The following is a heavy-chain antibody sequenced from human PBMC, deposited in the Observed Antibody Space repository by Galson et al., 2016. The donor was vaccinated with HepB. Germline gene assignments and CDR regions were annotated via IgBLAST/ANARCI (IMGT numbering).Heavy chain of an antibody. CDR3: ARASGPLTYYYDSSGYEDY. D-gene: IGHD3-22*01. J-gene: IGHJ4*02. V-gene: IGHV4-61*01. CDR1: GGSVSSGTYY. Sequence: LSLTCTVSGGSVSSGTYYWSWIRQPPGKGLEWIGYIHDSGSTNYHPSLKSRVTISVDTSKNQFSLRLNSVTAADTAVYYCARASGPLTYYYDSSGYEDYWGQGTLVTVSS. CDR2: IHDSGST.